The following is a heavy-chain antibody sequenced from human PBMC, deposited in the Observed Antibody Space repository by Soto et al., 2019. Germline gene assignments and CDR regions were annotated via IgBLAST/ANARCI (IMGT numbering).Heavy chain of an antibody. Sequence: GGSLRLSCAASGFTFDDYAMHWVRQAPGKGLEWVSGISWNSGSIGYADSVKGRFTISRDNAKNSLYLQMNSLRAEDTALYYCAKDMGPDYPGGNWFDPWGQGTLVTVSS. J-gene: IGHJ5*02. CDR2: ISWNSGSI. D-gene: IGHD4-17*01. CDR1: GFTFDDYA. CDR3: AKDMGPDYPGGNWFDP. V-gene: IGHV3-9*01.